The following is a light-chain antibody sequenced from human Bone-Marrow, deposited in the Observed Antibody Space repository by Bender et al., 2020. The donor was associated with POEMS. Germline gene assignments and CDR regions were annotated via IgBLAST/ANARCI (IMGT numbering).Light chain of an antibody. V-gene: IGLV2-8*01. J-gene: IGLJ2*01. CDR2: EVT. Sequence: QSALTQPPSTSGSPGQSVTISCTGTSSDVGGYDYVSWYQQHPGKAPKLMIYEVTKRPSGVPDRFSGAKSGNTASLTVSGLQAEDDADYYCSSFADNTLVFGGGTKLTVL. CDR3: SSFADNTLV. CDR1: SSDVGGYDY.